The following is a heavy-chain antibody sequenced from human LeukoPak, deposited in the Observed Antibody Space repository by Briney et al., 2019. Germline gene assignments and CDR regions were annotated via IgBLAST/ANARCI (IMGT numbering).Heavy chain of an antibody. D-gene: IGHD3-22*01. Sequence: SQTLSLTCTVSGGSITSGGYYWSWIRQQPGKGLEWIGYIYYSGSTYYNPSLKSRVIISGDTSKNHFSLKLSSVSAADTAVYYCARAMMADYCFDYWGQGTLVTVSS. CDR1: GGSITSGGYY. J-gene: IGHJ4*02. CDR3: ARAMMADYCFDY. CDR2: IYYSGST. V-gene: IGHV4-31*03.